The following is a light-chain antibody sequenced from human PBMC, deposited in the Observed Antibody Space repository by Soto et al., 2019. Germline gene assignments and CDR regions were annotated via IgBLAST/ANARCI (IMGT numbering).Light chain of an antibody. J-gene: IGLJ7*01. CDR2: VGTGGIVG. V-gene: IGLV9-49*01. CDR1: SGYSNYK. Sequence: QLVLTQPPSASASLGASVTLTCTLSSGYSNYKVDWYQQRPGKGPRFVMRVGTGGIVGSKGDGIPDRLSVLGSGLNRYLTIKNIQEEDESDYHCGADHGSGSNFVSVFGGGTQLTVL. CDR3: GADHGSGSNFVSV.